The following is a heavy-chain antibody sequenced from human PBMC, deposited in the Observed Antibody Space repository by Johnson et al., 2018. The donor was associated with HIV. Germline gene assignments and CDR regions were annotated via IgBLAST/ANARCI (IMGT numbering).Heavy chain of an antibody. D-gene: IGHD6-13*01. J-gene: IGHJ3*02. V-gene: IGHV3-15*01. CDR1: GFTFSNAW. CDR2: IKSKTDGGTT. Sequence: VQLVESGGGLVKPGGSLRLSCAASGFTFSNAWMSWVRQAPGKGLEWVGRIKSKTDGGTTDYAAPVKGRFTISRDDSKNTLYLQMNSLKTEDTAVYYCTTTYSSSWYRRNAFDIWGQGTMVTVSS. CDR3: TTTYSSSWYRRNAFDI.